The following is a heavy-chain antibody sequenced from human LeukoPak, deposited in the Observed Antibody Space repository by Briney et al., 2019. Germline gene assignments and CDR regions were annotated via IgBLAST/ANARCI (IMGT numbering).Heavy chain of an antibody. J-gene: IGHJ4*02. D-gene: IGHD2/OR15-2a*01. CDR2: INWNGGST. CDR1: GFTFDDYG. Sequence: GGSLRLSRAASGFTFDDYGMNWVRQAPGKGLEWVSGINWNGGSTGYADSVKGRFTISRDNAKNSLYLQMNSLRAEDTALYYCARGFFFSPSDYWGQGALVTVSS. CDR3: ARGFFFSPSDY. V-gene: IGHV3-20*04.